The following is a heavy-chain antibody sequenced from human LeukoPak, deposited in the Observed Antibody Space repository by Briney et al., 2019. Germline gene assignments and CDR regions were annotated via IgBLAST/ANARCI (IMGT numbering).Heavy chain of an antibody. CDR1: GYTFTGYY. J-gene: IGHJ5*02. V-gene: IGHV1-2*02. Sequence: ASVKVSCKASGYTFTGYYIHWVRQAPGQGLEWMGWINPDNGGTKYAQKFQGRVTMTRDTSISTTYMELTSLRSDDTAVYYCARVPCIISTCNPINWFDPWGQGTLVSVSS. D-gene: IGHD3-16*01. CDR2: INPDNGGT. CDR3: ARVPCIISTCNPINWFDP.